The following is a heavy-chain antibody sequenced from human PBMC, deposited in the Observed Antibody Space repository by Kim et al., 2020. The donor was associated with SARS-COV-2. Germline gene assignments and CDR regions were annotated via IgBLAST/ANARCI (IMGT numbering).Heavy chain of an antibody. CDR1: GFTFSSYS. J-gene: IGHJ1*01. CDR2: ISSSSSYI. V-gene: IGHV3-21*01. D-gene: IGHD4-17*01. Sequence: GGSLRLSCAASGFTFSSYSMNWVRQAPGKGLEWVSSISSSSSYIYYADSVKGRFTISRDNAKNSLYLQMNSLRAEDTAVYYCARERHYGGNSRAEYFQHWGQGTLVTVSS. CDR3: ARERHYGGNSRAEYFQH.